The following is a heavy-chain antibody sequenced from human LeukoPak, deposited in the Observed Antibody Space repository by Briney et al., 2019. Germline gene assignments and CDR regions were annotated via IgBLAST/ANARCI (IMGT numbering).Heavy chain of an antibody. CDR3: ARGPRYYYDSSGYYFYQDAFDI. CDR1: GGSFSGYY. Sequence: PSETLSLTCAVYGGSFSGYYWSWIRQPPGKGLEWIGEINHSGCTNYNPSLKSRVTISVDTSKNQFSLKLSSVTAADTAVYYCARGPRYYYDSSGYYFYQDAFDIWGQGTMVTVSS. J-gene: IGHJ3*02. V-gene: IGHV4-34*01. CDR2: INHSGCT. D-gene: IGHD3-22*01.